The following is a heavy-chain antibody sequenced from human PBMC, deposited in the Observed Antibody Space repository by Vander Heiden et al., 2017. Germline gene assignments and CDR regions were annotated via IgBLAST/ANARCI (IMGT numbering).Heavy chain of an antibody. J-gene: IGHJ3*02. D-gene: IGHD5-18*01. V-gene: IGHV3-9*01. CDR2: ISWNSGSM. CDR1: GFTFDDCA. Sequence: EVQLVESGGGLVQPGRSLRLSCAASGFTFDDCAMHWVRQAPGRGLQWVSGISWNSGSMGYADSVKGRFTISRDNAKNSLYLQMNTLRAEDTAIYYCTRAPGYSFATDGFDIWGQGTMVTVSS. CDR3: TRAPGYSFATDGFDI.